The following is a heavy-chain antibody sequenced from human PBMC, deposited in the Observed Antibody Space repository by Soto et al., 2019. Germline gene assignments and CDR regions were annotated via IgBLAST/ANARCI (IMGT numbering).Heavy chain of an antibody. CDR2: IYWDDDK. V-gene: IGHV2-5*02. Sequence: QITLKESGPTLVKPTQTLTLTCTFSGFSLSTSRVGVGWIRQPPGKALEWLALIYWDDDKRYSPSLTSRLTITKDTSKNQVLLTMTNMDPVDTATYYCAHRLGIAAAVPLDYWGQGTLVTVSS. D-gene: IGHD6-13*01. J-gene: IGHJ4*02. CDR3: AHRLGIAAAVPLDY. CDR1: GFSLSTSRVG.